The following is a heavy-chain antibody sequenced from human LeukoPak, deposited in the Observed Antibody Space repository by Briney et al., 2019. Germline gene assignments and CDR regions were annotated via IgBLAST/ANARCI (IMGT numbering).Heavy chain of an antibody. D-gene: IGHD3-10*01. J-gene: IGHJ4*02. CDR3: ARAEGGYGSGSFYFDY. Sequence: SETLSLTCAVSGGSISSSNWWSWVRQPPGKGLEWIGEIYHSGSTNYNPPLKSRVTISVDKSKNQFSLKLSSVTAADTAVYYCARAEGGYGSGSFYFDYWGQGTLVTVSS. V-gene: IGHV4-4*02. CDR2: IYHSGST. CDR1: GGSISSSNW.